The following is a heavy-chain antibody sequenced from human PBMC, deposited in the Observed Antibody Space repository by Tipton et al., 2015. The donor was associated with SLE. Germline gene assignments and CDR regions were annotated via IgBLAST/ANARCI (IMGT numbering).Heavy chain of an antibody. CDR2: INYSGST. CDR1: RGSFNGYH. D-gene: IGHD3-22*01. Sequence: TLSLTCTIYRGSFNGYHWSWIRQPPGKGLEWIGEINYSGSTNYNPSLKSRVTIPIGTSKNQLSLELSSVTAADTAVYYCARAAELCYYVSSDYYYLDSWGQGTLVTVSS. CDR3: ARAAELCYYVSSDYYYLDS. J-gene: IGHJ4*02. V-gene: IGHV4-34*01.